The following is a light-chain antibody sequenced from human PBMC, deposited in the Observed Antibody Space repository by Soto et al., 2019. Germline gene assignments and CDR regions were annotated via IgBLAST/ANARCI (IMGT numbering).Light chain of an antibody. J-gene: IGLJ2*01. V-gene: IGLV2-14*01. CDR3: SSYTSSSTVV. CDR2: DVS. CDR1: SSDVGGYNY. Sequence: QSAPTQPASVSGSPGQSITISCTGTSSDVGGYNYVSWYQQHPGKAPKLMIYDVSNRPSGVSNRFSGSKSGNTASLTISGVQAEDEDDYYCSSYTSSSTVVFGGGTQLTVL.